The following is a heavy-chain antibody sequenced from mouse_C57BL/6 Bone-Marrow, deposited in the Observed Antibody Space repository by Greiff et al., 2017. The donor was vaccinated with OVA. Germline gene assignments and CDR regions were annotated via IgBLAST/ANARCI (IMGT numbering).Heavy chain of an antibody. V-gene: IGHV1-80*01. Sequence: VKLMESGAELVKPGASVKISCKASGYAFSSYWMNWVKQRPGKGLEWIGQIYPGDGDTNYNGKFKGKATLTADKSSSTAYMQLSSLTSEDSAVYFCARYPHYSNYRAWFAYWGQGTLVTVSA. CDR3: ARYPHYSNYRAWFAY. CDR1: GYAFSSYW. CDR2: IYPGDGDT. D-gene: IGHD2-5*01. J-gene: IGHJ3*01.